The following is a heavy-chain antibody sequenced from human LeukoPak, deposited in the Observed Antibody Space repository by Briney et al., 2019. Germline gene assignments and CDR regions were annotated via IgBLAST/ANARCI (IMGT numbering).Heavy chain of an antibody. V-gene: IGHV4-59*01. J-gene: IGHJ3*02. Sequence: PSETLSLTCTVSGRSISSYYWSWIRQPPGKGLEWIGYIYYSGSTNYNPSLKSRVTISVHTSKNQFSLKLSSVPAADTAVYYCARDPVAGDAFDIWGQGTMVTVSS. CDR2: IYYSGST. D-gene: IGHD6-19*01. CDR1: GRSISSYY. CDR3: ARDPVAGDAFDI.